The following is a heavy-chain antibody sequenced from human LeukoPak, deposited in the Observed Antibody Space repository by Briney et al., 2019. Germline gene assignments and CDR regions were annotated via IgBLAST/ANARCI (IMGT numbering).Heavy chain of an antibody. Sequence: GGSLRLSCAASGFTFSSYGMSWVRQAPGKGLEWVSGINWNGGRTGYADSVKGRFTISRDNAKNSLYLQMNSLRAEDTALYYCARGYGSGSYLYWGQGTLVSVSS. D-gene: IGHD3-10*01. CDR1: GFTFSSYG. V-gene: IGHV3-20*04. J-gene: IGHJ4*02. CDR3: ARGYGSGSYLY. CDR2: INWNGGRT.